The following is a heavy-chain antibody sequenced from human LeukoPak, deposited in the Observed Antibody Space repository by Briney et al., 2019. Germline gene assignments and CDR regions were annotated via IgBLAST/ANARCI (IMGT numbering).Heavy chain of an antibody. J-gene: IGHJ3*02. Sequence: PGGSLRLFCAASGFTYSSYAMQGVRQAPGKGLEGGEVISYDGNSKYYADSVKGRFTISRDNSKNTLYLQMNSVRAEDTAVYYCARAPGRNDAFDIWGQGTMVTVSS. CDR1: GFTYSSYA. V-gene: IGHV3-30-3*01. CDR3: ARAPGRNDAFDI. D-gene: IGHD3-10*01. CDR2: ISYDGNSK.